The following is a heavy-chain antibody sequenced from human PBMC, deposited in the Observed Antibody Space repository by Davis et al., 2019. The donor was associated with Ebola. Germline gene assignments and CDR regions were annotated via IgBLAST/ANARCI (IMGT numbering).Heavy chain of an antibody. CDR3: ARARDSSGWPFLDY. CDR2: ISSNSATT. Sequence: GGSLRLPCAAPGFTFSSYLMNWVRQAPGKGLEWVSYISSNSATTHYTDSVKGRFTISRDNAKNSLYLQLNSLRDEDTAVYYCARARDSSGWPFLDYWGQGTVVTVSS. J-gene: IGHJ4*02. CDR1: GFTFSSYL. V-gene: IGHV3-48*02. D-gene: IGHD6-19*01.